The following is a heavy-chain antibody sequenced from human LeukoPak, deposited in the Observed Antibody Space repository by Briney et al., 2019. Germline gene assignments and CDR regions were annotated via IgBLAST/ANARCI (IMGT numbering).Heavy chain of an antibody. Sequence: AGSLTLSCAASGFTFSSYGMHWVRQAPGKGLEWVAFIRYDGSNKYYADSVKGRFTISRDNSKNTLYLQMNSLRAEDTVVYYCAKGKAYDFWSGYSGALDYWGQGTLVTVSS. CDR3: AKGKAYDFWSGYSGALDY. J-gene: IGHJ4*02. CDR2: IRYDGSNK. D-gene: IGHD3-3*01. CDR1: GFTFSSYG. V-gene: IGHV3-30*02.